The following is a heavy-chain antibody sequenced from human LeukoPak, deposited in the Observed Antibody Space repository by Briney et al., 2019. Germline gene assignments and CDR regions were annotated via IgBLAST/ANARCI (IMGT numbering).Heavy chain of an antibody. CDR1: GYTFTSYG. D-gene: IGHD3-16*02. CDR3: ARGVGDYVWGSYRIGYFDY. V-gene: IGHV1-18*01. CDR2: ISAYNGNT. Sequence: ASVKVSCKASGYTFTSYGISWVRQAPGQGLEWMGWISAYNGNTNYAQKLQGRVTMTTDTSTSTAYMEPRSLRSDDTAVYYCARGVGDYVWGSYRIGYFDYWGQGTLVTVSS. J-gene: IGHJ4*02.